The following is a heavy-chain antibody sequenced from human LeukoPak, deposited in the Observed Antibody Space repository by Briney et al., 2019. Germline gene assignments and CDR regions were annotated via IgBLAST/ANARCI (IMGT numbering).Heavy chain of an antibody. Sequence: GGSLRLSCAASGFTFSSCWMHWVRQAPGKGLVWVSRMNSDGSSTSYADSVKGRFTISRDNAKNTLYLQMNSLRAEDTAVYYCAREGDGYDYDHWGQGTLVTVSS. CDR1: GFTFSSCW. D-gene: IGHD5-12*01. J-gene: IGHJ4*02. CDR3: AREGDGYDYDH. V-gene: IGHV3-74*01. CDR2: MNSDGSST.